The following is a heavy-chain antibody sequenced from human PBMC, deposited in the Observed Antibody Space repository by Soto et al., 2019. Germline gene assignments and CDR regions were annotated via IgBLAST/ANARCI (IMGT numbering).Heavy chain of an antibody. V-gene: IGHV3-30*07. Sequence: GGSLRLSCLGSDFVFRHEGMIWVRQSPGRGLEWVATVSFNGANEHYADSVTSRFTVCSRHSINTVYLQRHPLAVDDSVVFYCFRQPTPYFCYWRQGALVTVSS. CDR1: DFVFRHEG. D-gene: IGHD3-3*01. J-gene: IGHJ4*02. CDR3: FRQPTPYFCY. CDR2: VSFNGANE.